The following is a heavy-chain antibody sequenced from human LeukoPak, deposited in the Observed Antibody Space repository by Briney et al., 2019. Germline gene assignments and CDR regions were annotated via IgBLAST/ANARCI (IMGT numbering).Heavy chain of an antibody. CDR3: ARDRASGMDF. J-gene: IGHJ4*02. CDR2: IFFTGRT. Sequence: PSETLSLTCTVSGGSISSGGYYWSWIRQHPGKGLEWIGQIFFTGRTDYNPSLKSRLTISIDTSKNQFSMELTSVNVADTATYYCARDRASGMDFWGQGTLVTVSS. D-gene: IGHD3-10*01. V-gene: IGHV4-31*03. CDR1: GGSISSGGYY.